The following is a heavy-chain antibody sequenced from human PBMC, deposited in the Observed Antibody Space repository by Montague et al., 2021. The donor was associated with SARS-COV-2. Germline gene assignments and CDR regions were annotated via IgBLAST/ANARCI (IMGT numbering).Heavy chain of an antibody. CDR3: AKLSIYGSGSYDKGDASDI. Sequence: SLRLSCAASGFTFDDYAMHWVRQAPGKGLEWVSGISWNSGSIGYADSVKGRFTISRDNAKNSLYLQMNSLRAEDTALYYCAKLSIYGSGSYDKGDASDIWGQGTMVTVSS. CDR1: GFTFDDYA. D-gene: IGHD3-10*01. CDR2: ISWNSGSI. V-gene: IGHV3-9*01. J-gene: IGHJ3*02.